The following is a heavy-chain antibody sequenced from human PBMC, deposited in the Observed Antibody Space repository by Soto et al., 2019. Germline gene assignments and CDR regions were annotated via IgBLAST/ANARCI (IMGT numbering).Heavy chain of an antibody. CDR3: ASLGRPVTTFDAIDF. Sequence: GESLKISCKGSGYSFTSYWIGWVRQMPGKGLEWMGIIYPGDSDTRYSPSFQGQVTISADKSISTAYLQWSSLKASDTAMYYCASLGRPVTTFDAIDFWGQGIMVTVSS. CDR2: IYPGDSDT. CDR1: GYSFTSYW. V-gene: IGHV5-51*01. J-gene: IGHJ3*01. D-gene: IGHD4-17*01.